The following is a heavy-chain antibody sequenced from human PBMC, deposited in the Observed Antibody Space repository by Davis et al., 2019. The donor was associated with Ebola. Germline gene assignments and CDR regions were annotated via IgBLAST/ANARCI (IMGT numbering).Heavy chain of an antibody. Sequence: AASVKVSCKASGGTFSSYAISWVRQAPGQGLEWMGIINPSGGSTSYAQKFQGRVTMTRDTSTSTVYMELSSLRSEDTAVYYCARGPREGRIAVAGTWGTYYYYYGMDVWGQGTTVTVSS. CDR2: INPSGGST. CDR3: ARGPREGRIAVAGTWGTYYYYYGMDV. CDR1: GGTFSSYA. J-gene: IGHJ6*02. V-gene: IGHV1-46*01. D-gene: IGHD6-19*01.